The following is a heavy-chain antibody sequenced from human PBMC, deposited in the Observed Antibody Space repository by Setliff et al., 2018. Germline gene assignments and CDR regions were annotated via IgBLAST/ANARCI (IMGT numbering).Heavy chain of an antibody. Sequence: SETLSLTCSVSGASISSGSNYWSWIRQPAGKGVEWIGHILSSGGTNYNPSLKNRVSISLDTSKNQLSLNLNSVTAADTAVYFCARDTPHDPVSSNWYRNWFDPWGQGILVTVSS. CDR3: ARDTPHDPVSSNWYRNWFDP. J-gene: IGHJ5*02. CDR1: GASISSGSNY. CDR2: ILSSGGT. V-gene: IGHV4-61*09. D-gene: IGHD6-13*01.